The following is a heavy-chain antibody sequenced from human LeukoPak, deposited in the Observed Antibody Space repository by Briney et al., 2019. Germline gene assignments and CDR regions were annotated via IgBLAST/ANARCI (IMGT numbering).Heavy chain of an antibody. D-gene: IGHD2-2*01. CDR3: ARGNCSSTSCYEGRLYYYGMDV. Sequence: PSETLSLTCAVYGGSFSGYYWSWIRQPPGKGLEWIGEINHSGSTNYNPSLKSRVTISVDTSKNQFSLKLSSVTAADTAVYYCARGNCSSTSCYEGRLYYYGMDVWGQGTTVTVSS. J-gene: IGHJ6*02. CDR2: INHSGST. V-gene: IGHV4-34*01. CDR1: GGSFSGYY.